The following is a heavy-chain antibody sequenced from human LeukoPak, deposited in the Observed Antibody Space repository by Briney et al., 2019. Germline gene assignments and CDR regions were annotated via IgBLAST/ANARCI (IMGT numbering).Heavy chain of an antibody. V-gene: IGHV3-23*01. J-gene: IGHJ4*02. D-gene: IGHD3-22*01. CDR3: ARDRPNYYGSDGHYYRRDGDY. Sequence: GGSLRLSCAASGFTFSIYAMSWVRQAPGKGLQWVSSITSRGESTWYIDSVKGRFTITRDNSENTLYLQMHSLRAEDTAVYYCARDRPNYYGSDGHYYRRDGDYWGRGTLVSVSS. CDR2: ITSRGEST. CDR1: GFTFSIYA.